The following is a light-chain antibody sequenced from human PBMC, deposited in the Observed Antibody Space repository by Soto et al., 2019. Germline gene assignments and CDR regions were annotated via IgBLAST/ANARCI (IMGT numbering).Light chain of an antibody. J-gene: IGLJ2*01. CDR2: DVS. V-gene: IGLV2-14*01. CDR3: SSYTSSSTPV. CDR1: SSDVGGYNY. Sequence: QSVLTQPASVSGSPGQSITISRTGTSSDVGGYNYFSWYQQHPGKAPKLMIYDVSNRPSGVSNPCSGSNSGNTASLTISGLQAEDEADYYCSSYTSSSTPVFGGGTKLTVL.